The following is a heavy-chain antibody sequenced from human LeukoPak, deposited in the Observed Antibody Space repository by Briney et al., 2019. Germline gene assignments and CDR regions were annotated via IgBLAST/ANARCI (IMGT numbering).Heavy chain of an antibody. D-gene: IGHD3-3*01. J-gene: IGHJ4*02. Sequence: PGGSLRLSCVVSGFSVSNNYIIWVRQAPGNGLERVSVIYGDGRTSHSASVRGRFTISRDNSKNIVSLQMNNLRAEDTAVYYRARGRGLGVVSPYFDYWGQGTLVTVSS. CDR1: GFSVSNNY. CDR2: IYGDGRT. CDR3: ARGRGLGVVSPYFDY. V-gene: IGHV3-53*01.